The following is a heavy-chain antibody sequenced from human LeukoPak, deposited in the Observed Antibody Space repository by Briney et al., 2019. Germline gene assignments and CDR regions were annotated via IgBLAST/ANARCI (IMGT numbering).Heavy chain of an antibody. Sequence: ASVKVSCKASGGTFSSYAISWVRQAPGQGLEWMGWISAYNGNADYAQKLQGRVIMTTDTSTSTAYMELTSLRSDDTAVYYCARVGAYCTSTSCLDYWGQGTLVTVSS. J-gene: IGHJ4*02. V-gene: IGHV1-18*01. CDR2: ISAYNGNA. CDR1: GGTFSSYA. CDR3: ARVGAYCTSTSCLDY. D-gene: IGHD2-2*01.